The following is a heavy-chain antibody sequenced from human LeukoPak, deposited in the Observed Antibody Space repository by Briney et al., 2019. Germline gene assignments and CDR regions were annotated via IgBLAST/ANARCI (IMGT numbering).Heavy chain of an antibody. CDR2: INPNSGGT. V-gene: IGHV1-2*02. Sequence: ASVKVSCKASGYTFTGYYMHWVRQAPGQGLEWMGWINPNSGGTNYAQKFQGRVTMTRVTSISTAYMELSRLRSDDTAVYYCASQSSGPGPAYYYYYGMDVWGQGTTVTVSS. D-gene: IGHD6-19*01. CDR3: ASQSSGPGPAYYYYYGMDV. J-gene: IGHJ6*02. CDR1: GYTFTGYY.